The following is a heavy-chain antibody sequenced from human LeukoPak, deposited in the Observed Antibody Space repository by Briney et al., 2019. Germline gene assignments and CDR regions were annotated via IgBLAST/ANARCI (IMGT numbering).Heavy chain of an antibody. CDR1: GYTFTSYG. Sequence: ASVKVSCKASGYTFTSYGISWVRQAPGQGLEWMGWISAYNGNTNYAQKLQGRVTMTTDTPTSTAYMELRSLRSDDTAVYYCARAVYCSGGNCYSGGYYYYGMDVWGQGTTVTVSS. D-gene: IGHD2-15*01. V-gene: IGHV1-18*01. CDR2: ISAYNGNT. CDR3: ARAVYCSGGNCYSGGYYYYGMDV. J-gene: IGHJ6*02.